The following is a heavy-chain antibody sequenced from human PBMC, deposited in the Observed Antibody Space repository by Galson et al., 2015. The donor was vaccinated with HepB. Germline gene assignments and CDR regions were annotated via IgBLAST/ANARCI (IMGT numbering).Heavy chain of an antibody. CDR1: GFTFSSYS. CDR3: AGDMVRGVPYYYYYGMDV. D-gene: IGHD3-10*01. V-gene: IGHV3-21*01. CDR2: ISSSSSYI. Sequence: SLRLSCAASGFTFSSYSMNWVRQAPGKGLEWVSSISSSSSYIYYADSVKGRFTISRDNAKNSLYLQMNSLRAEDTAVYYCAGDMVRGVPYYYYYGMDVWGQGTTVTVSS. J-gene: IGHJ6*02.